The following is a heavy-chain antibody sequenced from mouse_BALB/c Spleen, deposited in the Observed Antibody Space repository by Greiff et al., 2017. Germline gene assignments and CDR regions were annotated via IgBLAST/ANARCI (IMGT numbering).Heavy chain of an antibody. CDR1: GYTFTDYE. J-gene: IGHJ3*01. Sequence: VHLVESGAELVRPGASVTLSCKASGYTFTDYEMHWVKQTPVHGLEWIGAIDPETGGTAYNQKFKGKATLTADKSSSTAYMELRSLTSEDSAVYYCTRPGAYWGQGTLVTVSA. CDR2: IDPETGGT. V-gene: IGHV1-15*01. CDR3: TRPGAY.